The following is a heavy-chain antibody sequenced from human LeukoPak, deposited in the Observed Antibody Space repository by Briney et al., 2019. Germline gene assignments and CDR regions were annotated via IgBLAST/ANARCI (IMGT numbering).Heavy chain of an antibody. CDR2: ISAYNGNT. CDR1: GYTFTSYG. V-gene: IGHV1-18*01. CDR3: ARGYYGSGDYYYYYMDV. Sequence: ASVKVSCKASGYTFTSYGISWVRQAPGQGLEWMVWISAYNGNTNYAQKLQGRVTMTTDTSTSTAYMELRSLRSDNTAVYYCARGYYGSGDYYYYYMDVWGKGTTVTVSS. J-gene: IGHJ6*03. D-gene: IGHD3-10*01.